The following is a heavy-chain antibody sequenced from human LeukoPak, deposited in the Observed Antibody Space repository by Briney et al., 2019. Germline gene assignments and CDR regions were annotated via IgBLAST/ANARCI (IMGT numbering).Heavy chain of an antibody. J-gene: IGHJ4*02. Sequence: GESLKISCKGSGYRFTSYWIGWVRQMPGKGLEWMGIFSPGDWEPRYSPSFQAQVTIAIDKAISTAYLQWSSLKASDTAMYYCAKHIVFKVGGTQTDCFDFWGQGTLVTVSS. CDR2: FSPGDWEP. CDR3: AKHIVFKVGGTQTDCFDF. V-gene: IGHV5-51*01. CDR1: GYRFTSYW. D-gene: IGHD1-26*01.